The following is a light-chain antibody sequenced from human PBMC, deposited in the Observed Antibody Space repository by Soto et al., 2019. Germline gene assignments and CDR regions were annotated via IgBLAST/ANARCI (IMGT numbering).Light chain of an antibody. CDR3: SSYTSSSTLAV. CDR2: EVS. J-gene: IGLJ1*01. Sequence: QSVLTQPASVSGSPGQSITSSCTGTSIDVGGYNYVSWYQQHPGKAPKLMIYEVSNRPSGVSNRFSGSKSGNTASLTISGLQAEDEADYYCSSYTSSSTLAVFGTGTKVTV. CDR1: SIDVGGYNY. V-gene: IGLV2-14*01.